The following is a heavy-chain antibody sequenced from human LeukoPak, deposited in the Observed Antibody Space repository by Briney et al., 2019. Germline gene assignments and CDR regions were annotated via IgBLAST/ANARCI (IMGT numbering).Heavy chain of an antibody. CDR3: AKARGSGWHDPWYLDY. J-gene: IGHJ4*02. V-gene: IGHV3-33*06. Sequence: GRSLRLSCAASGFTFSNYAMHWVRQAPGMGLELVAVIWFDGTNKYYGDSVRGRFTISRDNSKNRLYLQMNSLRAEDTAVYYCAKARGSGWHDPWYLDYWGQGTLVTVSS. D-gene: IGHD6-19*01. CDR1: GFTFSNYA. CDR2: IWFDGTNK.